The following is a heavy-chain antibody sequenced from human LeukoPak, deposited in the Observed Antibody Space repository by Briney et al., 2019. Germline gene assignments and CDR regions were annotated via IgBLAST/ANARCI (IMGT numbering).Heavy chain of an antibody. V-gene: IGHV1-8*03. Sequence: ASVKVSCKASGGTFSSYAISWVRQATGQGLEWMGWLNPKSGNTGYAQKFQGRVTITRNTPINTAYMELSSLTSEDTAVYYCARMTVSGRDNWFDPWGQGTLVTVSS. CDR1: GGTFSSYA. CDR3: ARMTVSGRDNWFDP. J-gene: IGHJ5*02. D-gene: IGHD6-19*01. CDR2: LNPKSGNT.